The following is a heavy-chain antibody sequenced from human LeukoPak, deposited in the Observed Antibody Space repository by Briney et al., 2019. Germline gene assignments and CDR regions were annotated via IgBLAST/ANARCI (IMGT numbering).Heavy chain of an antibody. V-gene: IGHV1-2*02. J-gene: IGHJ4*02. CDR3: AREPGLVDIVGATKEQH. CDR1: GYTFTGYY. Sequence: ASVKVSCKASGYTFTGYYMHWVRQAPGQGLEWMGWINPNSGGTNYAQKFQGRATMTRDTSISTAYMELSRLRSDDTAVYYCAREPGLVDIVGATKEQHWGQGTLVTVSS. D-gene: IGHD1-26*01. CDR2: INPNSGGT.